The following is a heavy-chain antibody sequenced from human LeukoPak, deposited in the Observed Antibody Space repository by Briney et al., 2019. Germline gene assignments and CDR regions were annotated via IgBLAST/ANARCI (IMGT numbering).Heavy chain of an antibody. V-gene: IGHV3-48*01. J-gene: IGHJ5*02. CDR1: GFTFGSYS. CDR3: ASKGGWVP. D-gene: IGHD1-26*01. Sequence: GGSLRLSCAASGFTFGSYSVNWVRQAPGKGLEWVSYISSSSSTIYYADSVKGRFAISRDNAKNSLYLQMNSLRAEDTAVYYCASKGGWVPWGQGTLVTVSS. CDR2: ISSSSSTI.